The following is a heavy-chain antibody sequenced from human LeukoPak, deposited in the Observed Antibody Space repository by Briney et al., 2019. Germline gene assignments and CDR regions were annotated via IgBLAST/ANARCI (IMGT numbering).Heavy chain of an antibody. CDR2: IYFSGST. V-gene: IGHV4-39*01. J-gene: IGHJ5*02. D-gene: IGHD3-9*01. CDR3: ARTRGYDILTGYYVGGSWFDP. CDR1: GGSFSSYY. Sequence: PSETLPLTCAVYGGSFSSYYWGWLRQPPGKGLEWIGSIYFSGSTYYNPSLKSRVTISVDTSKNQFSLKLSSVTAADTAVYYCARTRGYDILTGYYVGGSWFDPWGQGTLVIVSS.